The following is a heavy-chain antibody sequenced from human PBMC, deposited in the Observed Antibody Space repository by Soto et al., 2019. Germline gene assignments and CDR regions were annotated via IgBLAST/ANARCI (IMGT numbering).Heavy chain of an antibody. Sequence: QVQLVESGGGVVQPGRSLRLSCAASGFTFSSYAMHWVRQAPGKGLEWVAVISYDGSNKYYADSVKGRFTISRDNSKNTLYLQMNSLRAEDTAVYYCGRAGGSGSLSYYYGMDVWGQGTTVTVSS. CDR1: GFTFSSYA. V-gene: IGHV3-30-3*01. J-gene: IGHJ6*02. CDR2: ISYDGSNK. D-gene: IGHD3-10*01. CDR3: GRAGGSGSLSYYYGMDV.